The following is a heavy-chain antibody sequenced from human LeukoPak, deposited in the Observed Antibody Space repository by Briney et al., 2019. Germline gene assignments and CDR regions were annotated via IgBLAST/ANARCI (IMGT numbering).Heavy chain of an antibody. J-gene: IGHJ1*01. D-gene: IGHD4-17*01. CDR2: ISNGGSYI. CDR3: ARDDSGDEYFQH. CDR1: GFTFRTYG. Sequence: GGSLRLSCAASGFTFRTYGMSWVRQAPGKGLEWVSSISNGGSYIYYADSVRGRFTLSRDSAKNSLYLQMNSLRAEDTAVYYCARDDSGDEYFQHWGQGTLVTVSS. V-gene: IGHV3-21*01.